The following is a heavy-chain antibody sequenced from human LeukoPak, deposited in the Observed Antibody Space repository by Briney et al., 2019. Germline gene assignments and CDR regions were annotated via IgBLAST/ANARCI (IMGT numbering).Heavy chain of an antibody. Sequence: PGGSLRLSCAASGFTFSSYAMSWVRQAPGKGLEWMGIIYPGDSDTRYSPSFQGQVTISADKSISTAYLQWSSLKASDTAMYYCARLDKRLDCYMDVWGKGTTVTVSS. J-gene: IGHJ6*03. D-gene: IGHD3-9*01. CDR2: IYPGDSDT. CDR1: GFTFSSYA. V-gene: IGHV5-51*01. CDR3: ARLDKRLDCYMDV.